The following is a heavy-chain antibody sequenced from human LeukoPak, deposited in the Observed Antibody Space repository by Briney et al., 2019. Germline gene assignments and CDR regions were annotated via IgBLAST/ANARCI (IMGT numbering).Heavy chain of an antibody. V-gene: IGHV3-21*01. J-gene: IGHJ3*02. D-gene: IGHD1-7*01. CDR3: ARDGELHSAFDI. CDR1: GFTFSYYN. Sequence: GGSLRLSCAASGFTFSYYNMNWVRQAPGKGLEWVSSISTSSSYIYYADSVKGRLTISRDNAKNSLYLQMNSLRAEDTAVYYCARDGELHSAFDIWGQGTMVTVSS. CDR2: ISTSSSYI.